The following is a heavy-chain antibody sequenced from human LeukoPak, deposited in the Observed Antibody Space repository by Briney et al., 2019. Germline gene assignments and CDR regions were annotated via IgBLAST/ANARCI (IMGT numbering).Heavy chain of an antibody. Sequence: GGSLRFSSAASDCITSDYYISWIHKAAGKVLERVLYISSSSSHTNYAESVKGRLANYRDNAKDPLYLQMNSLRAEDTAFYYCARGPPTSSSYYPRSVLWGEGRLVTVCS. J-gene: IGHJ4*02. V-gene: IGHV3-11*05. D-gene: IGHD3-3*01. CDR2: ISSSSSHT. CDR1: DCITSDYY. CDR3: ARGPPTSSSYYPRSVL.